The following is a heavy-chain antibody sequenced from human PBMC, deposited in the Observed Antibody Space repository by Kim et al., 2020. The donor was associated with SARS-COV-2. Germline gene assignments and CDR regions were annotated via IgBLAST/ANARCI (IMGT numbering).Heavy chain of an antibody. CDR3: AKSRGNDIYGMDV. Sequence: YADDVKGRFTISRDNSKNTLYLQRNSLRAEDTAVYYCAKSRGNDIYGMDVWGQGTTVTVSS. J-gene: IGHJ6*02. D-gene: IGHD1-1*01. V-gene: IGHV3-23*01.